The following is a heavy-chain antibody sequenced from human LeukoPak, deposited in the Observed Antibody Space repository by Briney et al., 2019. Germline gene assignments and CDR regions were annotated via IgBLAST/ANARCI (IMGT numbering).Heavy chain of an antibody. D-gene: IGHD3-10*01. V-gene: IGHV4-4*07. J-gene: IGHJ6*03. CDR1: GGSISSYY. CDR3: ARDWGLWFGDSPPHYYYYYMDV. CDR2: IYTSGST. Sequence: SGTLSLTCAVSGGSISSYYWSWIRQPARKGLEWIGRIYTSGSTNYNPSLKSRVTMSVDTSKNQFSLKLSSVTAADTAVYYCARDWGLWFGDSPPHYYYYYMDVWGKGTTVTVSS.